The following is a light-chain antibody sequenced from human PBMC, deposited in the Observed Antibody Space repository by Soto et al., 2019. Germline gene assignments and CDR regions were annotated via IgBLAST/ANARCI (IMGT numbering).Light chain of an antibody. CDR2: IAS. CDR3: QQYGTSPWT. CDR1: QSVRSDY. V-gene: IGKV3-20*01. J-gene: IGKJ1*01. Sequence: EIVLTQTPGTLSLSPGERATLSCRASQSVRSDYLAWYQQKPGQAPRLLIYIASNRAPGIPDRFSGSGSGTDFTLTISRLEPEDFAVYYCQQYGTSPWTFGQGDKVEIK.